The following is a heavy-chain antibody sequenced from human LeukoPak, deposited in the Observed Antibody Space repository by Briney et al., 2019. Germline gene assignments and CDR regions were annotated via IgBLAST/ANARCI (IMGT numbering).Heavy chain of an antibody. CDR3: ARDGYNYPNPLQF. Sequence: GGSLRLSCAASGFTFSSYSMNWVRQAPGKGLEWVSSISSSSSYIYYADSAKGRFTISRDNAKNSLYLQMNSLRAEDTAVYYCARDGYNYPNPLQFWGQGTLVTVSS. V-gene: IGHV3-21*01. CDR1: GFTFSSYS. J-gene: IGHJ4*02. CDR2: ISSSSSYI. D-gene: IGHD5-24*01.